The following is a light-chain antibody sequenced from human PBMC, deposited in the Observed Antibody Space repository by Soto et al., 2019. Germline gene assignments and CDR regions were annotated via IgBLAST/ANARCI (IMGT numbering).Light chain of an antibody. CDR3: HQYHYWWT. J-gene: IGKJ1*01. CDR2: GAS. Sequence: EIVLTQSPATLSLSPGDRATLSCRASQSVSGHLAWYQQKPGQAPRLIISGASTRATGIPARFSGSGSGTEFTLTISSLQSEDFAVYYCHQYHYWWTFGQGTKVDIK. V-gene: IGKV3-15*01. CDR1: QSVSGH.